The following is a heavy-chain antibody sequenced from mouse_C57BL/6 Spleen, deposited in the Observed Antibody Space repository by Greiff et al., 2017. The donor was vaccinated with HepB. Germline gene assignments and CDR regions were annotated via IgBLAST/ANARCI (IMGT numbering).Heavy chain of an antibody. V-gene: IGHV14-4*01. J-gene: IGHJ2*01. CDR1: GFNIKDDY. Sequence: EVQLVESGAELVRPGASVKLSCTASGFNIKDDYMHWVKQRPEQGLEWIGWIDPENGDTEYASKFQGKATITADTSSNTAYLQLSSLTSEDTAVYYCTHLTTVRGYWGQGTTLTVSS. CDR3: THLTTVRGY. CDR2: IDPENGDT. D-gene: IGHD1-1*01.